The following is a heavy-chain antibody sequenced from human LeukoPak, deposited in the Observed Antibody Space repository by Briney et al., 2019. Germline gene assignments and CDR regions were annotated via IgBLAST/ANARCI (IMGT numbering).Heavy chain of an antibody. J-gene: IGHJ3*02. CDR2: IYYSGST. CDR1: GGSISGNY. D-gene: IGHD3-22*01. V-gene: IGHV4-59*01. Sequence: KPSETLSLTCTVSGGSISGNYWSWMRPPPGKELGWIGYIYYSGSTNYNPSLKSRVTISVDTSKNQFSLKLSSVTAADTAVYYCAREDDSSGYYAFDIWGQGTMVTVSS. CDR3: AREDDSSGYYAFDI.